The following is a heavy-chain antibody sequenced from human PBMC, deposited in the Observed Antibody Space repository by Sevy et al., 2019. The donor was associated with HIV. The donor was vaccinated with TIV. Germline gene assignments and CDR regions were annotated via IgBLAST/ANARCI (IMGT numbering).Heavy chain of an antibody. Sequence: ASVKVSCKASGYTFTSYAMHWVRQAPGQRLEWMGWINTGNGNTKYSQKFQGRVTITRDTSSSTAYMELSSLRSEDTAVYYCARGIAAAGTDLDYWGQGTLVTVSS. D-gene: IGHD6-13*01. J-gene: IGHJ4*02. V-gene: IGHV1-3*04. CDR2: INTGNGNT. CDR1: GYTFTSYA. CDR3: ARGIAAAGTDLDY.